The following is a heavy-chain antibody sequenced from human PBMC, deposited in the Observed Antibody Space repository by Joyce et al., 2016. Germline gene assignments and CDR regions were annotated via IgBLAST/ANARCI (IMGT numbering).Heavy chain of an antibody. V-gene: IGHV1-18*01. D-gene: IGHD6-19*01. CDR2: ISAYSGDT. J-gene: IGHJ4*02. CDR3: AKDAYTSGPYYFDY. Sequence: QVHLVQSGAEVKKPGASVKVSCKASGYTFTRDGISWVRQAPGQGLDGMGWISAYSGDTNYAHKFQGRLTMTTDTSTSTAYMELRSLRSDDTAVYFCAKDAYTSGPYYFDYWGQGTLVTVSS. CDR1: GYTFTRDG.